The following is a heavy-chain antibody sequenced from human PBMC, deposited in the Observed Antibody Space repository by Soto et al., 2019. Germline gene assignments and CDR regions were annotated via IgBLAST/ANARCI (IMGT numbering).Heavy chain of an antibody. CDR2: INHSGST. D-gene: IGHD2-2*01. CDR1: GGSFIGYY. CDR3: ARGSPIVVVPAAMRYNWFDP. Sequence: SETLSLTCAVYGGSFIGYYWSWIRQPPGKGLEKIGEINHSGSTNYNPSLKSRFTISVDTSKNQFSLKLSSVTAADTAVYYCARGSPIVVVPAAMRYNWFDPWGQGTVVT. J-gene: IGHJ5*02. V-gene: IGHV4-34*01.